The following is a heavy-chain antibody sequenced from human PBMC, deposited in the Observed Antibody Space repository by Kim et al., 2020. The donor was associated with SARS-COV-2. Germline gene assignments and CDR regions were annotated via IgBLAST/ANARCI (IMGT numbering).Heavy chain of an antibody. CDR2: ISSSSSYI. D-gene: IGHD5-12*01. CDR1: GFTFSSYS. Sequence: GGSLRLSCAASGFTFSSYSMNWVRQAPGKGLEWVSSISSSSSYIYYADSVKGRFTISRDNAKNSLYLQMNSLRAEDTAVYYCARISGYDDNAFDIWGQGTMVTVSS. J-gene: IGHJ3*02. CDR3: ARISGYDDNAFDI. V-gene: IGHV3-21*01.